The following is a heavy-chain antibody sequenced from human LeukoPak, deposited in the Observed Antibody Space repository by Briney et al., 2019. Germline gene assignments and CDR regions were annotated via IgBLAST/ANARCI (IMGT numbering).Heavy chain of an antibody. V-gene: IGHV3-23*01. CDR3: AKDNKGLAVADHFDY. J-gene: IGHJ4*02. Sequence: PGGSLRLSCAASGFTFNNYGMSWVRQAPGKGLEWVSGIDPGGDSTYYADSVKGRFTISRDNSKNTLCVQMNSLRAEDTAVYYCAKDNKGLAVADHFDYWGQGTLVTVSS. CDR2: IDPGGDST. D-gene: IGHD6-19*01. CDR1: GFTFNNYG.